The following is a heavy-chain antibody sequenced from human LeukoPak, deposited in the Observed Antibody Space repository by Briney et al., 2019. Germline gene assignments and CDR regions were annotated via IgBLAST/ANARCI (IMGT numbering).Heavy chain of an antibody. CDR2: ISYDGINK. V-gene: IGHV3-30*01. D-gene: IGHD6-13*01. Sequence: GGSLRLSCAASGFTFSSYAMHWVRPAPGKGLEWVAVISYDGINKYHADSVRGRFTVSRDNSENTLYLQMNSLRPEDTAVYYCARDLKAATGYYYFYYMDVWGKGTTVTVSS. CDR1: GFTFSSYA. J-gene: IGHJ6*03. CDR3: ARDLKAATGYYYFYYMDV.